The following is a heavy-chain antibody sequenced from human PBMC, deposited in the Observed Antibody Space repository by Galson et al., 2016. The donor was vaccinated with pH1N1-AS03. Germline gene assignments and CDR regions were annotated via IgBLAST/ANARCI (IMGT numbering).Heavy chain of an antibody. CDR2: INPSDGNT. V-gene: IGHV1-46*01. CDR1: GYTFTSYY. D-gene: IGHD4/OR15-4a*01. Sequence: SVKVSCKASGYTFTSYYIHWVRQAPGQGREWMGIINPSDGNTNYAQRFQGRVTMTRDTSTSTVYMELSSLRSDDTAVYYCARVSAGLTGYYYAMDVWGQGTTV. J-gene: IGHJ6*02. CDR3: ARVSAGLTGYYYAMDV.